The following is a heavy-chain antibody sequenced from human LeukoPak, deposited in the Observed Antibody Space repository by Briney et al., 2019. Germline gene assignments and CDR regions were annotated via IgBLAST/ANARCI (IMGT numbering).Heavy chain of an antibody. J-gene: IGHJ6*02. Sequence: GGSLRLSCAASGFTFSSFGMHWVRQAPGKGREWVAFISYDGSNNYYADSVKGRFTISRDNSKNTLYLQMNSLRAEDTAVYYCAKDLKTAVYGMDVWGQGTTVTVSS. CDR3: AKDLKTAVYGMDV. CDR2: ISYDGSNN. V-gene: IGHV3-30*18. CDR1: GFTFSSFG.